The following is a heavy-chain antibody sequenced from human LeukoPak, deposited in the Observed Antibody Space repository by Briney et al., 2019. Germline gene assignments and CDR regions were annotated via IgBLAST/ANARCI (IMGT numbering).Heavy chain of an antibody. CDR1: GFTFDDYA. Sequence: PGGSLRLSCAASGFTFDDYAMHCVRQAPGKGLECVSGISGNSGSIVYGDSVKGRFTISRDNAKNSLYLQMNSLRAEDTALYYCAKDITSCSGGSCPGAFDIWGQGTMVTVSS. CDR2: ISGNSGSI. V-gene: IGHV3-9*01. CDR3: AKDITSCSGGSCPGAFDI. D-gene: IGHD2-15*01. J-gene: IGHJ3*02.